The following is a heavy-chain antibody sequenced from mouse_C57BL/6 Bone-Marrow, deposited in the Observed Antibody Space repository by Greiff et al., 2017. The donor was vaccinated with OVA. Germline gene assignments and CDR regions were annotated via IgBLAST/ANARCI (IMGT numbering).Heavy chain of an antibody. CDR2: IYPGSGNT. CDR1: GYTFTDYY. D-gene: IGHD1-1*01. CDR3: ARGDYGSRDWYFDV. Sequence: VQVVESGPELVKPGASVKISCKASGYTFTDYYINWVKQRPGQGLEWIGWIYPGSGNTKYNEKFKGKATLTVDTSSSTAYMQLSSLTSEDSAVYFCARGDYGSRDWYFDVWGTGTTVTVSS. J-gene: IGHJ1*03. V-gene: IGHV1-84*01.